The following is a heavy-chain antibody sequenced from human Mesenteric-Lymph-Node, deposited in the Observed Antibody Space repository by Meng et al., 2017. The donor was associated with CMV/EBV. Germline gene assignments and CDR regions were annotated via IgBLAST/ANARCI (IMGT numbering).Heavy chain of an antibody. CDR3: ARAPPDDYGDYVDYYYYYGMDV. V-gene: IGHV1-2*02. D-gene: IGHD4-17*01. J-gene: IGHJ6*02. CDR1: GYTFTGSY. CDR2: INPKTGDT. Sequence: ASVKVSCKASGYTFTGSYIHWVRQAPGQGLEFMGWINPKTGDTNYVQKFQGRVTMTRDTSTTTAYMELRSLRSDDTAVYYCARAPPDDYGDYVDYYYYYGMDVWGQGTTVTVSS.